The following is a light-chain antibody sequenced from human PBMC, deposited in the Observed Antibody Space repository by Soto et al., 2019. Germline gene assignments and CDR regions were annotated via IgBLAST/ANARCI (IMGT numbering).Light chain of an antibody. V-gene: IGLV2-14*01. CDR2: EVT. CDR3: SSYTSSSTYV. CDR1: GSDVGGYDY. Sequence: QSVLAQPASVSGSPGQSITISCTGTGSDVGGYDYVSWYQHHPGKAPKVMIYEVTNRPSGVSNRFSGSKSGNTASLTISGLLAEDEADYYCSSYTSSSTYVFGPGTKVIVL. J-gene: IGLJ1*01.